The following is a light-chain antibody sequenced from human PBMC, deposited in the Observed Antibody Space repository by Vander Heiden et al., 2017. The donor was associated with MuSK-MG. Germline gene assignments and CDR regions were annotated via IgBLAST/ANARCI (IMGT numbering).Light chain of an antibody. J-gene: IGLJ2*01. CDR2: EVT. CDR1: TGDVGSYNL. CDR3: CTYSSSKVI. Sequence: QSALTQPASVSGSPGQSITISCTGTTGDVGSYNLVSWYQQHPGKAPKLMIYEVTKRPAGGSNRFSGSKSGNTASLAISGLQVEDEDDYYCCTYSSSKVIFGGGTKLTVL. V-gene: IGLV2-23*02.